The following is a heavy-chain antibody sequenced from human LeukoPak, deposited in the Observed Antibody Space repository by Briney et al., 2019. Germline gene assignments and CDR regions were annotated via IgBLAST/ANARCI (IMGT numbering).Heavy chain of an antibody. CDR2: IYSGGST. D-gene: IGHD7-27*01. CDR1: GLTVSRNY. V-gene: IGHV3-53*01. J-gene: IGHJ3*02. Sequence: PGGSLRLSCAATGLTVSRNYMSWVRQAPGQGLEWVSVIYSGGSTIYADSVKGRFTISRDNSKNTLFLQMNSLRAEDTAVYYCARDMGDWGRAFDIWGQGTMVTVSS. CDR3: ARDMGDWGRAFDI.